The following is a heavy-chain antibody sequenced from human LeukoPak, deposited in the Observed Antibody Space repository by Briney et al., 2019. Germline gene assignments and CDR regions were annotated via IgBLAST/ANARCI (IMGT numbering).Heavy chain of an antibody. D-gene: IGHD1-26*01. J-gene: IGHJ4*02. CDR2: MHYSGST. Sequence: PSETLSLTCTVSGGSINISNYYWGSIRPPPGKGLQWIGSMHYSGSTYYNPSLKSRVTISVDPSKNQFSLKVTSVTAADTAVYYCARRGTIDSGRPWNWGQGTLVTVSS. CDR1: GGSINISNYY. V-gene: IGHV4-39*01. CDR3: ARRGTIDSGRPWN.